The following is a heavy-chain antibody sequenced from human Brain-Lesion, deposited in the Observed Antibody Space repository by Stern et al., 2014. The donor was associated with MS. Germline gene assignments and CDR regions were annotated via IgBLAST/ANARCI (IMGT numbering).Heavy chain of an antibody. CDR3: ARMREYCSGGICFAGYYDS. J-gene: IGHJ4*02. V-gene: IGHV2-26*01. CDR1: GFSLSNAAMG. Sequence: ESGPVLVKPPETLPLTCSVSGFSLSNAAMGVSWIRQPPGKALECLAHIFSTGETAYSTSLKSRLTISKDTSRSQVVLTMTNMDPVDTATYYCARMREYCSGGICFAGYYDSWGQGTLVTVSS. D-gene: IGHD2-15*01. CDR2: IFSTGET.